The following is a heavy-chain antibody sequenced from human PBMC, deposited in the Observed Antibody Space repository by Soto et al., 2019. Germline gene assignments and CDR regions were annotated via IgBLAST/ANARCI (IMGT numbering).Heavy chain of an antibody. Sequence: SETLSLTCSVSGGSISGSYWSWIRQSPGKGLEWLGYVYYTGSTNYSPSLRSRVSISVDTSKNEFSLRLSTVTAADTAVYFCARSVAVPGAHIDYWGQGTQVTVSS. CDR2: VYYTGST. D-gene: IGHD6-19*01. CDR3: ARSVAVPGAHIDY. CDR1: GGSISGSY. J-gene: IGHJ4*02. V-gene: IGHV4-59*01.